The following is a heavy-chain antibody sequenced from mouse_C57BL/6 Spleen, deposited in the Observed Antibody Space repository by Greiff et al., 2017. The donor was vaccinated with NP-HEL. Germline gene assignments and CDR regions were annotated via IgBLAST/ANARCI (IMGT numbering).Heavy chain of an antibody. CDR2: IRSKSNNYAT. CDR3: VSPYDYDGGYAMDY. CDR1: GFSFNTYA. D-gene: IGHD2-4*01. Sequence: EVQGVESGGGLVQPKGSLKLSCAASGFSFNTYAMNWVRQAPGKGLEWVARIRSKSNNYATYYADSVKDRFTISRDDSESMLYLQMNNLKTEDTAMYYCVSPYDYDGGYAMDYWGQGTSVTVSS. V-gene: IGHV10-1*01. J-gene: IGHJ4*01.